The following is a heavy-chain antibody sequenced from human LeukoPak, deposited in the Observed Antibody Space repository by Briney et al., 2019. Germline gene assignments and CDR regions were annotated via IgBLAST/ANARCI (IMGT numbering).Heavy chain of an antibody. J-gene: IGHJ5*02. Sequence: GESLKISCKASGYSFSNYWIGWVRQLPGKGLEWMGIIYPADSNTLYSPSFQGQVTVSADKSISTAYLQWSSLKASDTAMYYCARRYYHSSEFDPWGQGTLVTVSS. D-gene: IGHD3-22*01. CDR3: ARRYYHSSEFDP. V-gene: IGHV5-51*01. CDR1: GYSFSNYW. CDR2: IYPADSNT.